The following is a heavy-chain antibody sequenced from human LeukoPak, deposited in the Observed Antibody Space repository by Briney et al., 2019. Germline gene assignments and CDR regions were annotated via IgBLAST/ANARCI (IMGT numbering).Heavy chain of an antibody. CDR1: GFTFDDYG. CDR2: INWNGGST. D-gene: IGHD2-21*02. CDR3: AGGFYRLRFIGLDY. Sequence: GGSLRLSCAASGFTFDDYGMSWVRHAPGKGLEWVSGINWNGGSTGYADSVKGRFTISRDNAKNSLYLQMNSLRPDDTAMFYCAGGFYRLRFIGLDYWGQGTLVTVSS. V-gene: IGHV3-20*04. J-gene: IGHJ4*02.